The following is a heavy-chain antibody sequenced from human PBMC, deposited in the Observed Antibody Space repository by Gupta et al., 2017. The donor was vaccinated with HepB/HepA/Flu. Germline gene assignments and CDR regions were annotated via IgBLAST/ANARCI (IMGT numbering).Heavy chain of an antibody. Sequence: EVQLVESGGRVVRPGGSLRLSCAASGFIFGDYGMVWVRQTPEKGLEWVSGINWTGRSTVYADSVKGRFTISRDKAKNSLYLQMHXLXGEDTAXYDGARDAPGSPPYYFDYWGQGTLVTVSS. V-gene: IGHV3-20*01. CDR1: GFIFGDYG. J-gene: IGHJ4*02. CDR2: INWTGRST. D-gene: IGHD3-10*01. CDR3: ARDAPGSPPYYFDY.